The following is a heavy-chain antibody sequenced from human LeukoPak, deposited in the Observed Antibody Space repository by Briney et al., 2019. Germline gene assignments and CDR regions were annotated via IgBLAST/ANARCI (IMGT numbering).Heavy chain of an antibody. CDR2: IYYSGST. Sequence: SETLSLTCTVSGGSISSYYWSWIRQPPGKGLEWIGYIYYSGSTNYNPSLKSRVTISVDTSKNQFSLKLSSVTAADTAVYYCARGGWDPTYYDFWSGYYYYYMDVWGKGTTVTVSS. J-gene: IGHJ6*03. V-gene: IGHV4-59*01. CDR1: GGSISSYY. CDR3: ARGGWDPTYYDFWSGYYYYYMDV. D-gene: IGHD3-3*01.